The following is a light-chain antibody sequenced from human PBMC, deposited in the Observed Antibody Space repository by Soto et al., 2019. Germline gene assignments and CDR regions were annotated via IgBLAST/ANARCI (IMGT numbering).Light chain of an antibody. CDR1: QSLRSD. Sequence: EIVMTQSPVILSVSPGERATLSCRASQSLRSDLAWYQQKPGQAPRLLIYGASTRATDIPARFSGSGSGTEFTLTISSLQSEDFAVYYCQQYDNWPPTFGQGTRREIK. CDR3: QQYDNWPPT. V-gene: IGKV3-15*01. J-gene: IGKJ5*01. CDR2: GAS.